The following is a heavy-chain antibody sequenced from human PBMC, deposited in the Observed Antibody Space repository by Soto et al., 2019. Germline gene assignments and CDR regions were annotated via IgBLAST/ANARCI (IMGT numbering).Heavy chain of an antibody. J-gene: IGHJ5*02. Sequence: GGSLRLSCAASGFTFGSYGMHWVRQAPGKGLEWVSRINSDGSSTSYADSVKGRFTISRDNAKNTLYLQMNSLRAEDTAVYYCARDGPLYSSSWYRSDNWFDPWGQGTLVTVSS. CDR1: GFTFGSYG. CDR2: INSDGSST. D-gene: IGHD6-13*01. V-gene: IGHV3-74*01. CDR3: ARDGPLYSSSWYRSDNWFDP.